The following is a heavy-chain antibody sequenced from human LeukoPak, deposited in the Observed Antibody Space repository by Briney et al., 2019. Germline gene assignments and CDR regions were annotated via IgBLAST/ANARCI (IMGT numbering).Heavy chain of an antibody. D-gene: IGHD3-3*01. CDR3: TDFLNGYWSH. J-gene: IGHJ4*02. V-gene: IGHV3-21*01. CDR1: GFTFSSSH. Sequence: AGGSLRLSCAASGFTFSSSHMNWVRQAPGKGLDWVSSISSSGNYIYYADSVKGRFTISRDNAKNSLYLQMNSLRAEDTAVYYCTDFLNGYWSHWGQGTLVTVSS. CDR2: ISSSGNYI.